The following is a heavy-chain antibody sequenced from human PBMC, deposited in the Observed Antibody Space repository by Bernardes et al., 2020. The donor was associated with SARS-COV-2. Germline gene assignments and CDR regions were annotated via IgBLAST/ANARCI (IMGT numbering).Heavy chain of an antibody. CDR3: TTAAAGIHDAFDI. J-gene: IGHJ3*02. V-gene: IGHV3-15*07. D-gene: IGHD6-13*01. Sequence: GGSLRLSCAASGFTFSNAWMNWVRQAPGKGLEWVGRIKRKTDGGTTDYAAPVKGSFTISRDDSKNTLYLQMNSLKTEDTAVYYCTTAAAGIHDAFDIWGQGTMVTVSS. CDR2: IKRKTDGGTT. CDR1: GFTFSNAW.